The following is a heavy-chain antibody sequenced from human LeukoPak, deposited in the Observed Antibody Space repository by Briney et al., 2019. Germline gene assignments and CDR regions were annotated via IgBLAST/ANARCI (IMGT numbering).Heavy chain of an antibody. CDR1: GYSFSTYT. D-gene: IGHD2-15*01. Sequence: ASVKVSCKASGYSFSTYTMNWVRQAPGQRLEWMGWINAGNGNTKYSQKFQGRVTITRDTSASTAYMEMRSLRSEDTAVYYCARVVVAAEYNWFDPWGQGTLVTVSS. CDR3: ARVVVAAEYNWFDP. V-gene: IGHV1-3*01. CDR2: INAGNGNT. J-gene: IGHJ5*02.